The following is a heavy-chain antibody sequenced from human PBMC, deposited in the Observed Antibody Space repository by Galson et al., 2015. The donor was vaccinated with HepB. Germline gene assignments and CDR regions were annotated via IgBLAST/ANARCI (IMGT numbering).Heavy chain of an antibody. CDR2: ITTSSSYI. CDR3: ARVLAARPLDF. V-gene: IGHV3-21*01. Sequence: SLRLSCAASGFTFSSYTMNWVRQAPGKGLEWVSSITTSSSYIHYTDSVKGRFIISRDNAKNSLYLQMNSLRAEDTAVYYCARVLAARPLDFWGQGTLVTVSS. J-gene: IGHJ4*02. D-gene: IGHD6-6*01. CDR1: GFTFSSYT.